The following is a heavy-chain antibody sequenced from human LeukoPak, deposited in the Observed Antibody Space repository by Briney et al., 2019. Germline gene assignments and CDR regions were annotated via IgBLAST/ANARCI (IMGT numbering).Heavy chain of an antibody. CDR3: AKVTRRTAVVLYYFDY. J-gene: IGHJ4*02. CDR1: GFTFGSYA. Sequence: GGSLRLSCAASGFTFGSYAMSWVRQAPGKGLEWVSAISGSGGSTYYADSVKGRFTISRDNSKNTLYLQMNSLRAEDTAVYYCAKVTRRTAVVLYYFDYWGQGTLVTVSS. D-gene: IGHD6-19*01. CDR2: ISGSGGST. V-gene: IGHV3-23*01.